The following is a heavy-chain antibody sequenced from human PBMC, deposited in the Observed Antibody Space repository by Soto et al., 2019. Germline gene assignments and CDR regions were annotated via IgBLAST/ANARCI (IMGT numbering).Heavy chain of an antibody. CDR1: GGSISSSSYY. Sequence: SETLSLTCTVSGGSISSSSYYWGWFRQPPGKGLEWIGSIYYSGSTYYNPSLKSRVTISVDTSKNQFSLKLSSVTAADTAVYYCAVIGSGSYYTDYWGQGTLVTVSS. J-gene: IGHJ4*02. CDR2: IYYSGST. D-gene: IGHD3-10*01. V-gene: IGHV4-39*01. CDR3: AVIGSGSYYTDY.